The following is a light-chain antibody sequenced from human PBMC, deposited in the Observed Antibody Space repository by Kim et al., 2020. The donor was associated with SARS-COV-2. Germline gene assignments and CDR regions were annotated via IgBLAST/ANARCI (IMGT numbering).Light chain of an antibody. Sequence: SASPGERATLSCRASQSVSSNLAWYQQKPGQAPRLLIYSASTRATGIPARFSGSGSGTEFTLTISSLQSEDVAVYYCQQDNNWPYTFGQGTKLEI. CDR3: QQDNNWPYT. CDR2: SAS. J-gene: IGKJ2*01. V-gene: IGKV3-15*01. CDR1: QSVSSN.